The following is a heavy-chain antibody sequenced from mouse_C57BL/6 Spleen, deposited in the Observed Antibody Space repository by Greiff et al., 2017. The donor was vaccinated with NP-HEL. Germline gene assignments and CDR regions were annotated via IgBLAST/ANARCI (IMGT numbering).Heavy chain of an antibody. D-gene: IGHD3-1*01. V-gene: IGHV1-69*01. CDR1: GYTFTSYW. J-gene: IGHJ3*01. CDR3: ARGSSRGFAY. Sequence: QVQLKQPGAELVMPGASVKLSCKASGYTFTSYWMHWVKQRPGQGLEWIGEIDPSDSYTNYNQKFKGKSTLTVDKSSSTAYMQLSSLTSEDSAVYYCARGSSRGFAYWGQGTLVTVSA. CDR2: IDPSDSYT.